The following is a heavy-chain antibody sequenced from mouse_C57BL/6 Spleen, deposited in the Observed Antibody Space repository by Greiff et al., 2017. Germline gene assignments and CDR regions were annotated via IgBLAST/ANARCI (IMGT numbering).Heavy chain of an antibody. CDR1: GFTFSDYY. CDR2: INYDGSST. D-gene: IGHD2-4*01. Sequence: EVQLVESEGGLVQPGSSMKLSCTASGFTFSDYYMAWVRQVPEKGLEWVANINYDGSSTYYLDSLKSRFIISRDNAKNILYLQMSSLKSEDTATYYCAIYDYDLNYFDYWGQGTTLTVSS. CDR3: AIYDYDLNYFDY. V-gene: IGHV5-16*01. J-gene: IGHJ2*01.